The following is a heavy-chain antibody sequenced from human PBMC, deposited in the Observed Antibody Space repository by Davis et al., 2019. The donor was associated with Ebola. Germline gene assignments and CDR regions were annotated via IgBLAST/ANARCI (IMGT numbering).Heavy chain of an antibody. J-gene: IGHJ3*02. CDR3: ARRAMYFDFWRGYRQIDSFCI. D-gene: IGHD3-3*01. Sequence: GESLKISCKGSGYSFTSYWIGWVRQMPGKGLEWMGIIYPGDSDTRYSPSFQGHVSISADKSISTAFLQWSSLKTSDTATYYCARRAMYFDFWRGYRQIDSFCIWGQGKGGTVS. V-gene: IGHV5-51*01. CDR2: IYPGDSDT. CDR1: GYSFTSYW.